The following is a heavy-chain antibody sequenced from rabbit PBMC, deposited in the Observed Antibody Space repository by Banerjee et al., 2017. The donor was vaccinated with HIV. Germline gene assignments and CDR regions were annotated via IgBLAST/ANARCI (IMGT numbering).Heavy chain of an antibody. J-gene: IGHJ4*01. V-gene: IGHV1S45*01. Sequence: QEQLEESGGGLVQPEGSLTLTCTASGFSFSSSYWICWVRQAPGKGLEWIGCIYTSSGTTYYASWVNVRFTISRDTNENTVSLKMTSLTAADTATYFCARRAGSGYYMINLWGQGTLVTVS. CDR3: ARRAGSGYYMINL. D-gene: IGHD8-1*01. CDR2: IYTSSGTT. CDR1: GFSFSSSYW.